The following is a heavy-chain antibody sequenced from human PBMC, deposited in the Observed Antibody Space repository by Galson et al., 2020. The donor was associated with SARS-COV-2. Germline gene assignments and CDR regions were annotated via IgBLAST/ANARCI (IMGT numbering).Heavy chain of an antibody. CDR1: GFTFDSYA. Sequence: TGGSLRLSCAASGFTFDSYAISWVRQAPGKGLEWVSAISASGGNTYYADSVKGRFTLSRDNSRNTVNLQMNSLRADDTAVYYCAKGAVPTYYFDYWGQGTLVTVSS. CDR3: AKGAVPTYYFDY. D-gene: IGHD3-10*01. V-gene: IGHV3-23*01. CDR2: ISASGGNT. J-gene: IGHJ4*02.